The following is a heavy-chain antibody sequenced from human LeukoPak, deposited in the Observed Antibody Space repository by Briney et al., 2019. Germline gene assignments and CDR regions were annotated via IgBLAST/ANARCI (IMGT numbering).Heavy chain of an antibody. Sequence: PGGSLRLSCAASGFAFDDYAMHWVRQAPGKGLEWVSGISWNSGSIGYADSVKGRFTISRDNAKNSLYLQMNSLRAEDTAVYYCARDSGYCSSTSCYRELHMDVRGKGTTVTVSS. D-gene: IGHD2-2*02. J-gene: IGHJ6*03. CDR3: ARDSGYCSSTSCYRELHMDV. V-gene: IGHV3-9*01. CDR2: ISWNSGSI. CDR1: GFAFDDYA.